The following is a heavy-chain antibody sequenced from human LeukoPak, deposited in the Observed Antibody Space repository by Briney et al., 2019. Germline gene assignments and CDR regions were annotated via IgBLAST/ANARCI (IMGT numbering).Heavy chain of an antibody. CDR3: ATEGSAYGYHSFDV. CDR1: GITLINAW. Sequence: GGSLRLSCEVSGITLINAWMSWVRQAPGKGLEWVGRIKREADGGTTDSAAPVKGRFTISRDDSKNTLHLQMNSLKVEDTAVYYCATEGSAYGYHSFDVWGQGTMATVSS. J-gene: IGHJ3*01. V-gene: IGHV3-15*01. D-gene: IGHD5-18*01. CDR2: IKREADGGTT.